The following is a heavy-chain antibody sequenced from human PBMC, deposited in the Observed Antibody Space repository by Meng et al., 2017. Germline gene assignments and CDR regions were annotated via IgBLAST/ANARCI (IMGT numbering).Heavy chain of an antibody. D-gene: IGHD6-19*01. Sequence: QVEGVGSGGGGVQPGRSLSLSSAATGFTFSSDAMHWGRQAPGKGLEWVAVISYDGSNKYYADSVKGRFTISRDNSKNTLYLQMNSLRAEDTAVYYCARDHPSIAVAGLTYYFDYWGQGTLVTVSS. CDR1: GFTFSSDA. V-gene: IGHV3-30*01. J-gene: IGHJ4*02. CDR3: ARDHPSIAVAGLTYYFDY. CDR2: ISYDGSNK.